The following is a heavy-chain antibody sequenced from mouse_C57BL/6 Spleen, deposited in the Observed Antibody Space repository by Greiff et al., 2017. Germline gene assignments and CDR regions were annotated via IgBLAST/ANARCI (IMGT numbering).Heavy chain of an antibody. Sequence: EVQLQQSVAELVRPGASVKLSCTASGFNIKNTYMHWVKQRPEQGLEWIGRIAPANGNTKYAPKFQGKATITADTSSNTAYLQLSSLTTKDTAIYYGARSAGTSFYYAMDYWGQGTTVTVSS. V-gene: IGHV14-3*01. D-gene: IGHD1-1*01. CDR2: IAPANGNT. J-gene: IGHJ4*01. CDR3: ARSAGTSFYYAMDY. CDR1: GFNIKNTY.